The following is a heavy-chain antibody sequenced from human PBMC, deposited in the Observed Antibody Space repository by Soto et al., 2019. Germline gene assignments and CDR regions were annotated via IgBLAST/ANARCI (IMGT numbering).Heavy chain of an antibody. CDR2: INAGNGNT. Sequence: ASVKVSCKASGYTFTSYAMHWVRQAPGQRLEWMGWINAGNGNTKYSQKFQGRVTITRDTSASTAYMELSSLRSEDTAVYYCARDPGRYGDYRYYFDYWGQGTLVTSPQ. CDR3: ARDPGRYGDYRYYFDY. V-gene: IGHV1-3*01. CDR1: GYTFTSYA. D-gene: IGHD4-17*01. J-gene: IGHJ4*02.